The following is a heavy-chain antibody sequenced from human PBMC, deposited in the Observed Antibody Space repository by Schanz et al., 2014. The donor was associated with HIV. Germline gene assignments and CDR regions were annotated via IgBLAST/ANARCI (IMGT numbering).Heavy chain of an antibody. CDR3: ARDSPVAAGTLDY. Sequence: QVPLVQSGAEVKKPGSSVKVFCRASGGTFINYAFSWVRQAPGQGLEWMGGIIPLFGTSNYAQKFQGRATITADESTSTAYMELSSLRSEDTAVYYCARDSPVAAGTLDYWGQGTLVTVS. V-gene: IGHV1-69*01. D-gene: IGHD6-13*01. J-gene: IGHJ4*02. CDR1: GGTFINYA. CDR2: IIPLFGTS.